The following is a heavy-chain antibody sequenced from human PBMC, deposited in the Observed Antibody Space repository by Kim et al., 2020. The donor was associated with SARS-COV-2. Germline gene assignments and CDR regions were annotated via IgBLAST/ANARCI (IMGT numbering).Heavy chain of an antibody. Sequence: GGSLRLSCAASGFTFDDYGMSWVRQAPGKGLEWVSGINWNGGSTGYADSVKGRFSISRDNAKNSLYLQMNSLRAEDTALYHCARDISGWCDYWGQGTLVTVSS. CDR3: ARDISGWCDY. J-gene: IGHJ4*02. CDR2: INWNGGST. D-gene: IGHD6-19*01. V-gene: IGHV3-20*01. CDR1: GFTFDDYG.